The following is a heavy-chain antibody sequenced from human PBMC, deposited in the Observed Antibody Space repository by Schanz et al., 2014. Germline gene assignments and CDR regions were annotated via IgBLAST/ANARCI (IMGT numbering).Heavy chain of an antibody. Sequence: QVPLRESGPGLVKPSQTLSLTCAVSGGSISSGGYTWSWIRQPPGKGLEWIGYIYYSGSTYYNPSLKSRVTISVDTSKNQFSLMLGSVTAADTAVYYCARAAGPVDYWGQGTLVTVSS. CDR1: GGSISSGGYT. CDR3: ARAAGPVDY. V-gene: IGHV4-30-4*07. D-gene: IGHD6-13*01. J-gene: IGHJ4*02. CDR2: IYYSGST.